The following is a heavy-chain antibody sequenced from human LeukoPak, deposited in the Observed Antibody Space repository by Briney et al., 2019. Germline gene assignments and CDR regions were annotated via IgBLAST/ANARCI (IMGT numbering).Heavy chain of an antibody. D-gene: IGHD4-23*01. CDR1: GGFISSYY. J-gene: IGHJ3*01. CDR2: IYASGST. Sequence: PSETLSLPCTVSGGFISSYYWIWPRQPTGKGLEWIGRIYASGSTNYNPSHKSRVTMSVGTSKNQFSVKRSSVTAADTAVYYCARLSRTVGRDAFDCWGQGTMVTVSS. CDR3: ARLSRTVGRDAFDC. V-gene: IGHV4-4*07.